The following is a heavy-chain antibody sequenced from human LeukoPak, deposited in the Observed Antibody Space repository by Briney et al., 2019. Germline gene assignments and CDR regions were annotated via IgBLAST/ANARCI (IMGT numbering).Heavy chain of an antibody. V-gene: IGHV3-23*01. CDR3: AKDLRASSGWILDY. D-gene: IGHD6-19*01. J-gene: IGHJ4*02. Sequence: PGGSLRLSCAASGFTFSSFSMNWVRQAPGKGLEWVSTVSTGGAATYYADSVKGRSTISRDNSKNTLYLQMNSLRAEDTAVYYCAKDLRASSGWILDYWGQGTLVTVSS. CDR2: VSTGGAAT. CDR1: GFTFSSFS.